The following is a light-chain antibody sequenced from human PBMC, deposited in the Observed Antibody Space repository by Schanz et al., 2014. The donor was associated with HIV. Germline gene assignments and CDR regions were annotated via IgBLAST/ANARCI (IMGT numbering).Light chain of an antibody. CDR1: QTVSNTF. CDR3: QQYGSSST. V-gene: IGKV3-20*01. Sequence: EVVLTQSPGTLSLSPGERATLSCRASQTVSNTFLAWYQQKLGQAPRLLIYGASSRAAGIPDRFSGSGSGTDFTLTISRLEPEDFAVYYCQQYGSSSTFGQGTKVDLK. CDR2: GAS. J-gene: IGKJ1*01.